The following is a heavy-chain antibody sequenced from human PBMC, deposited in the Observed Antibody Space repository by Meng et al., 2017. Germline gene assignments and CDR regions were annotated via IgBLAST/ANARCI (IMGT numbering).Heavy chain of an antibody. D-gene: IGHD3-22*01. J-gene: IGHJ3*02. CDR2: ISWDGGST. Sequence: GESLKISCAASGFTFDDYAMHWVRQAPGKGLEWVSLISWDGGSTYYADSVKGRFTISRDNAKKSLYLQMNRLRAEDMALYYGAKLDRSDGKGAFDIWGQGTMVTVSS. CDR1: GFTFDDYA. V-gene: IGHV3-43D*04. CDR3: AKLDRSDGKGAFDI.